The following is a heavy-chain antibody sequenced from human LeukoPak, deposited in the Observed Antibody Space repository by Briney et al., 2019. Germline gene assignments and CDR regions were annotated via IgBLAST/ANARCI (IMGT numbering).Heavy chain of an antibody. J-gene: IGHJ4*02. CDR2: MNPDSGDT. CDR3: ARGRSDYSSDSFALSNV. V-gene: IGHV1-8*01. CDR1: GFTFSNYD. Sequence: ASVKVSCKASGFTFSNYDITWVRQATGQGLEWMGWMNPDSGDTGYARQFQGRVTMTRDTSINTAYLELNSLTSEDTAVYYCARGRSDYSSDSFALSNVWGQGTLVTVSS. D-gene: IGHD4-11*01.